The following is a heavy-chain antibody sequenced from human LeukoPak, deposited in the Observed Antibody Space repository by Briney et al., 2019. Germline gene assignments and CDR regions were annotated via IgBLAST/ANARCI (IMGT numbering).Heavy chain of an antibody. CDR2: ISAYNGNT. CDR3: ARDILTGYSTNWFDL. V-gene: IGHV1-18*04. D-gene: IGHD3-9*01. CDR1: GYTFTSYG. J-gene: IGHJ5*02. Sequence: ASVKVSCKASGYTFTSYGISWVRQAPGQGLEWMGWISAYNGNTNYAQKLQGRVTMTTDTSTSTAYMELRSLRSDDTAVYYCARDILTGYSTNWFDLWGQGTLVTVSS.